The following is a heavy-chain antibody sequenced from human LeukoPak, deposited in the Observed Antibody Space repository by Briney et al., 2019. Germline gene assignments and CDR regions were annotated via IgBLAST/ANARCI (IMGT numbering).Heavy chain of an antibody. Sequence: PGGSLRLSCAASGFTVSSNYMSWVRQAPGKGLEWVSVIYSGGSTYYADSVKGRFTISRDNSKNTLYLQMNSLRAEDTAVYYCARHEAGYSSGWPYWGQGTLVTVSS. V-gene: IGHV3-66*04. CDR1: GFTVSSNY. CDR2: IYSGGST. CDR3: ARHEAGYSSGWPY. J-gene: IGHJ4*02. D-gene: IGHD6-19*01.